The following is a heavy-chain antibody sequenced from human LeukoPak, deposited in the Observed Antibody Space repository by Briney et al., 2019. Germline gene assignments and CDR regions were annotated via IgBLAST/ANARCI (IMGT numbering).Heavy chain of an antibody. Sequence: GGSLRLSCAASGFTFSSYWMSWVRQAPGKGLEWVANIKKDGSEKYYVDSVKGRFTISRDNAKNSLYLQMNSLRAEDTAVYYCARVVWSGYFHYYYYMDVWGKGTTVTVSS. J-gene: IGHJ6*03. V-gene: IGHV3-7*01. CDR2: IKKDGSEK. CDR1: GFTFSSYW. CDR3: ARVVWSGYFHYYYYMDV. D-gene: IGHD3-3*01.